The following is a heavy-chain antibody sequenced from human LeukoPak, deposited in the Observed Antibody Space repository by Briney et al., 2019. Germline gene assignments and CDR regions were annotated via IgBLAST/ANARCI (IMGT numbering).Heavy chain of an antibody. J-gene: IGHJ6*03. CDR1: GYTFTGYY. Sequence: GASVKVSCKASGYTFTGYYMHWVRQAPGQGLEWMGIINPSGGSTSYAQKFQGRVTMTRDTSTSTVYMELSSLRSEDTAVYYCARDAAYYYDSSGYFSLDYYYYYMDVWGKGTTVTISS. D-gene: IGHD3-22*01. CDR3: ARDAAYYYDSSGYFSLDYYYYYMDV. CDR2: INPSGGST. V-gene: IGHV1-46*01.